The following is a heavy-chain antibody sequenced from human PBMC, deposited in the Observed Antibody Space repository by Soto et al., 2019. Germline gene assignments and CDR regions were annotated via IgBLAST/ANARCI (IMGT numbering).Heavy chain of an antibody. J-gene: IGHJ4*02. Sequence: QLQLQESGPGLVKPSETLSLTCTVSGGPIRSSSHYWRWIRQSPGTGLEWIGSIDESGGCYYNPSLKSRVTISVDTSKNQFSLKLNSVTGADSAIYYCAREGGYVDYWGQGTLVTVSS. CDR1: GGPIRSSSHY. V-gene: IGHV4-39*02. CDR2: IDESGGC. CDR3: AREGGYVDY. D-gene: IGHD1-1*01.